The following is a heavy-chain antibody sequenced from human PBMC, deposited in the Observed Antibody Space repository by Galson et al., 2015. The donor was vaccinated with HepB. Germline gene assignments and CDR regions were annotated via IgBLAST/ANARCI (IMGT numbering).Heavy chain of an antibody. CDR3: AKTPNWNDDRWYFEH. V-gene: IGHV3-23*01. J-gene: IGHJ2*01. CDR2: ISGSDGST. Sequence: SLRLSCAASGFTFSSYAMSWVRQAPGKGLEWVSAISGSDGSTYYADSVTGRFTISRDNSKNTLYLQMNSLRAEDTAVYDCAKTPNWNDDRWYFEHWGRGTLVTVSS. D-gene: IGHD1-1*01. CDR1: GFTFSSYA.